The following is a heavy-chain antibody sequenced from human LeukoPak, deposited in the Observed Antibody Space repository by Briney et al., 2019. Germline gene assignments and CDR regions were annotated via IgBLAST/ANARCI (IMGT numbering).Heavy chain of an antibody. CDR2: INHSGST. CDR3: ARASLTGYYKYYYYYGMDV. CDR1: GGSFSGYY. J-gene: IGHJ6*02. D-gene: IGHD3-9*01. Sequence: SETLSLTCAAYGGSFSGYYWSWIRQPPGKGLEWIGEINHSGSTNYNPSLKSRVTISVDTSKNQFSLKLSSVTAADTAVYYCARASLTGYYKYYYYYGMDVWGQGTTVTVSS. V-gene: IGHV4-34*01.